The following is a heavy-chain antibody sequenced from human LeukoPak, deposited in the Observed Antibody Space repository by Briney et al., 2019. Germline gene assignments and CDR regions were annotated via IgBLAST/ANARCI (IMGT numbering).Heavy chain of an antibody. CDR3: AKASNTWNYFDY. V-gene: IGHV3-23*01. CDR1: GFTFSSFA. CDR2: ISGSGGST. J-gene: IGHJ4*02. Sequence: GGSLRLSCAASGFTFSSFAMSWVRQAPGKWLEWVSAISGSGGSTYYADSVKGRFTISRDNSKNTLSLQMNSLRAEDTAIYYCAKASNTWNYFDYWGREPWSPSPQ. D-gene: IGHD1-1*01.